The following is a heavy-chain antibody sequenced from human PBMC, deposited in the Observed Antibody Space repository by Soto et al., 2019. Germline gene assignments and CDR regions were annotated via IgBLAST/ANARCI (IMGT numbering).Heavy chain of an antibody. CDR1: GGSISSYY. V-gene: IGHV4-59*01. CDR3: AGPSGYSSGPFDY. J-gene: IGHJ4*02. D-gene: IGHD5-18*01. CDR2: IYYSGST. Sequence: SETLSLTCTVSGGSISSYYWSWIRQPPGKGLEWIGYIYYSGSTNYNPSLKSRVTISVDTSKNQFSLKLSSVTAADTAVYYGAGPSGYSSGPFDYWGQGPLLTVS.